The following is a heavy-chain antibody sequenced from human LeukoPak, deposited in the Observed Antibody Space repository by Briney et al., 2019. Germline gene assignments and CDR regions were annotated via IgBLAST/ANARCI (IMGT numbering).Heavy chain of an antibody. CDR2: IYTSGST. J-gene: IGHJ4*02. V-gene: IGHV4-4*07. D-gene: IGHD3-3*01. Sequence: SETLSLTCTVSGGSISSHYWSWIRQPAGKGLEWIGRIYTSGSTNYNPSLKSRVTMSVDTSKNQFSLKLSSVTAADTAVYYCAREAQDYDFWSGYPDYWGQGTLVTVSS. CDR3: AREAQDYDFWSGYPDY. CDR1: GGSISSHY.